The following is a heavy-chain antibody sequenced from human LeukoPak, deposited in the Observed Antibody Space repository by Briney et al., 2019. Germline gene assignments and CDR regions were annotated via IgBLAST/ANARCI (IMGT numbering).Heavy chain of an antibody. CDR1: GRSISRYY. V-gene: IGHV4-59*01. J-gene: IGHJ3*02. CDR3: ARVGSRDAFDI. CDR2: IYYGGST. Sequence: PSETLSLTCTVSGRSISRYYWSWIRQPPGKGLEWIGYIYYGGSTNYNPSLKSRITISVDTSKNQFSLKLSSVTAADTAVYYCARVGSRDAFDIWGQRTMVTVSS.